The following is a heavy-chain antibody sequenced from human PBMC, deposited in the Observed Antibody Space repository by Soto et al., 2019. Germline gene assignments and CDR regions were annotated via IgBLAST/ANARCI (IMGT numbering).Heavy chain of an antibody. Sequence: GSLRLSCAASGFTFSSYVMTWVRQAPGKGLEWVSGISGSGDNTYYADSVKGRFTISRDNSKNTLYLQMNSLRAEDTAVYYCAKGTSAQCRTTCYVPFSWGQGSLVTVSS. V-gene: IGHV3-23*01. CDR3: AKGTSAQCRTTCYVPFS. CDR1: GFTFSSYV. D-gene: IGHD2-2*01. CDR2: ISGSGDNT. J-gene: IGHJ4*02.